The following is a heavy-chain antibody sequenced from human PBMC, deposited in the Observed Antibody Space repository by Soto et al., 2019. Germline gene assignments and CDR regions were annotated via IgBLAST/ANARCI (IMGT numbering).Heavy chain of an antibody. J-gene: IGHJ5*02. CDR3: ARDAGSSSSGPVNWFDP. V-gene: IGHV3-21*01. CDR1: GFTFSSYS. Sequence: PGGSLRLSCAASGFTFSSYSMNWVRQAPGKGLEWVSSISSSSSYIYYADSVKGRFAISRDNAKNSLYLQMNSLRAEDTAVYYCARDAGSSSSGPVNWFDPWGQGTLVTSPQ. CDR2: ISSSSSYI. D-gene: IGHD6-6*01.